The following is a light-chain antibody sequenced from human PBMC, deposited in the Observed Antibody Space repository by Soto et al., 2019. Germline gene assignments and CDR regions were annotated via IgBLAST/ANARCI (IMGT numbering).Light chain of an antibody. CDR1: QSVSSY. Sequence: EIVLTQSPVTLSLSPGARAPLSCRTSQSVSSYLAWHQQNPGQTPRLLVYGASSRATGIPDRFSGSGSGTDFTLTISRLEPEDFAVYYCQQHGTSPITFGQGTRLEIK. V-gene: IGKV3-20*01. CDR3: QQHGTSPIT. CDR2: GAS. J-gene: IGKJ5*01.